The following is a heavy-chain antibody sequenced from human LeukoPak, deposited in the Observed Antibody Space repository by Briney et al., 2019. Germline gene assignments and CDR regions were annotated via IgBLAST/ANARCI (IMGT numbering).Heavy chain of an antibody. CDR3: ARLRELRTGGY. D-gene: IGHD1-26*01. CDR2: IFYSGST. J-gene: IGHJ4*02. CDR1: GGSISGYY. Sequence: SETLSLTCTVSGGSISGYYWSWIRQPPGKGLEWIGYIFYSGSTNYNPSLKSRVTISVDTSKNQFSLKLSSVTAADTAVYYCARLRELRTGGYWGQGTLVTVSS. V-gene: IGHV4-59*08.